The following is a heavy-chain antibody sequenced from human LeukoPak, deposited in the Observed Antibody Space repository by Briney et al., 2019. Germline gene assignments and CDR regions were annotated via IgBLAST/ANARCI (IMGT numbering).Heavy chain of an antibody. CDR2: INSDGSST. CDR1: GFTFSSYW. J-gene: IGHJ4*02. D-gene: IGHD3-10*01. V-gene: IGHV3-74*01. Sequence: GGSLRLSCAASGFTFSSYWMHWVRQAPGKGLVWVSCINSDGSSTSYADSVKGRFTISRDNAKNTLYLQMNSLRVEDTAVYYCARALGSGWEYFLGGQGTLVTVSS. CDR3: ARALGSGWEYFL.